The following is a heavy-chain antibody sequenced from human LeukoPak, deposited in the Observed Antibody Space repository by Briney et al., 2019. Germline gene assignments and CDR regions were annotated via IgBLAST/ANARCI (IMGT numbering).Heavy chain of an antibody. CDR3: ARDKAVGATLFDY. D-gene: IGHD2-15*01. CDR2: IKQDGSEK. CDR1: GFTFSNFW. Sequence: GGSLRLSCAASGFTFSNFWMSWVRQAPGKGLEWVANIKQDGSEKYYVDSVKGRFTISRDNARNSLCLQMNSLRAEDTAVYYCARDKAVGATLFDYWGQGTLVTVSS. J-gene: IGHJ4*02. V-gene: IGHV3-7*04.